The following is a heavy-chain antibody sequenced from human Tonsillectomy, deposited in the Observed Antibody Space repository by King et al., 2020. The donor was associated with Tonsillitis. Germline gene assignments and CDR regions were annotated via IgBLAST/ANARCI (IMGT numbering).Heavy chain of an antibody. CDR2: IYYSGST. Sequence: QLQESGPGLVKPSETLSLTCTVSGGSISSYYWNWIRQPPGKGLEWIGYIYYSGSTNYTPSLQSRVTISVDTPKNQFSLKLSSVTAADTAVYYCASYNNYYDSSGYFDYWGQGTLVTVSS. V-gene: IGHV4-59*01. CDR1: GGSISSYY. J-gene: IGHJ4*02. D-gene: IGHD3-22*01. CDR3: ASYNNYYDSSGYFDY.